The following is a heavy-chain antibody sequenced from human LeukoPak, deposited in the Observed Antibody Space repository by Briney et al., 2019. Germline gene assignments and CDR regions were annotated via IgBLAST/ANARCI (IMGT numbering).Heavy chain of an antibody. V-gene: IGHV1-46*01. CDR3: VREKSGGTYDY. Sequence: GASVKVSCKASGYTFTDYYIQWVRQAPGQGPEWMGTIRPGQNRMTYAHQGRLTMTRDMSTATGYMELSSLRSEDTAVYYCVREKSGGTYDYWGQGTLVTVSS. CDR2: IRPGQNRM. CDR1: GYTFTDYY. J-gene: IGHJ4*02. D-gene: IGHD3-16*01.